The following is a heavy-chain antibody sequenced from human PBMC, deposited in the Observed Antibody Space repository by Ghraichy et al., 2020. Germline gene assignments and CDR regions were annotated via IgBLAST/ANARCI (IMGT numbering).Heavy chain of an antibody. D-gene: IGHD2-2*01. CDR1: GDSVSSNSAA. CDR2: TYYRSKWYN. Sequence: SQTLSLTCAISGDSVSSNSAAWNWIRQSPSRGLEWLGRTYYRSKWYNDYAVSVKSRITINPDTSKNQFSLQLNSVTPEDTAVYYCARGPIVVVPAAITDYYYGMDVWGQGTTVTVSS. V-gene: IGHV6-1*01. CDR3: ARGPIVVVPAAITDYYYGMDV. J-gene: IGHJ6*02.